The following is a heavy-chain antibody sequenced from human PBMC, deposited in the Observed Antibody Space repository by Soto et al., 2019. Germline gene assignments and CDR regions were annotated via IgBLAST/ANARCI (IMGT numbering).Heavy chain of an antibody. Sequence: EVRLLESGGGLVQPGGSLRLSCEASGFTFVTYALSWVRQAPGKGLEWVSSTSGTGGDTYHADSVKGRFTISRDNSKKTLYLQMSSLRADDSAVYFCARGSKDSYPGSRIFDFWGRGTLVTVSS. J-gene: IGHJ4*02. CDR3: ARGSKDSYPGSRIFDF. D-gene: IGHD3-10*01. V-gene: IGHV3-23*01. CDR1: GFTFVTYA. CDR2: TSGTGGDT.